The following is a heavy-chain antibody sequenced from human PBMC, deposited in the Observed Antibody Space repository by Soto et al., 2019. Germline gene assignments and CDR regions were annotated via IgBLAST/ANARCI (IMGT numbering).Heavy chain of an antibody. Sequence: ASVKVSCKASGYTFTSYGISWVRQAPGQGLEWMGWISAYSGNTNYAQKLQGRVTMTTDTSTSTAYMELWSLRSDDTAVYYCAASRSRYYYYGMDVWGQGTTVTVSS. CDR2: ISAYSGNT. CDR3: AASRSRYYYYGMDV. J-gene: IGHJ6*02. CDR1: GYTFTSYG. V-gene: IGHV1-18*01.